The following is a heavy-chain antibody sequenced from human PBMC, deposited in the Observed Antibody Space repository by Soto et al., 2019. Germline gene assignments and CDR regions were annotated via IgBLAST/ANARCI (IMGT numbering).Heavy chain of an antibody. CDR1: GYSISRGFY. J-gene: IGHJ4*02. CDR3: ARGALGSSAYFDY. CDR2: IYHSGST. Sequence: SETLSLTCAVSGYSISRGFYWGWIRQPPGKRLEWIGNIYHSGSTYFNPSLKSRVNMPVDTSENQFSLKLSSVTATDTALYYCARGALGSSAYFDYWGPGILVTVSS. D-gene: IGHD3-10*01. V-gene: IGHV4-38-2*01.